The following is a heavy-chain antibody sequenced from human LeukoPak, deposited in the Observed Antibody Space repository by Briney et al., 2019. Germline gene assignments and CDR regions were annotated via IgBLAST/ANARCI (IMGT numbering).Heavy chain of an antibody. J-gene: IGHJ4*02. CDR3: HPLAFVTN. CDR1: GFTFGGRL. CDR2: IKDDGSTT. Sequence: GGSLRLSCAVSGFTFGGRLMHWVRQAPGKGLVWLALIKDDGSTTNYADSVKGRFTASRDDAKNTVYLQMSSLRAEDTAVYYCHPLAFVTNWGQGTLVTVSS. D-gene: IGHD2-8*01. V-gene: IGHV3-74*01.